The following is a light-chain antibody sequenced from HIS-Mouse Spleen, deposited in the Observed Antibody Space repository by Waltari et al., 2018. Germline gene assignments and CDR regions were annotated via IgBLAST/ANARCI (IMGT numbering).Light chain of an antibody. CDR3: QAWDSSTVV. V-gene: IGLV3-1*01. J-gene: IGLJ2*01. CDR2: QDR. Sequence: SYELTQPPSVSVSPGQTASITCSGDKLGDKYACWYQQQPGQSPVLVIYQDRKRPSGIPERFSGSNSENTATLTISGTQAMDEADYYCQAWDSSTVVFGGGTKLTVL. CDR1: KLGDKY.